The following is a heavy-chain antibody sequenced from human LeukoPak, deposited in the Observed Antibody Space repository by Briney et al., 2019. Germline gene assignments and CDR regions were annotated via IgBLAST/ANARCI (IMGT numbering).Heavy chain of an antibody. V-gene: IGHV3-23*01. J-gene: IGHJ3*02. CDR1: GFTFSSYA. D-gene: IGHD6-19*01. Sequence: GGSLRLSCAASGFTFSSYAMSWVRQAPGKGLEWVSAISGSGGSTYYADSVKGRFTISRDNSKNTLYLQMNSLRAEDTAVYYCAKLGRQQWLGQNAFDIWGQGTMVTVSS. CDR3: AKLGRQQWLGQNAFDI. CDR2: ISGSGGST.